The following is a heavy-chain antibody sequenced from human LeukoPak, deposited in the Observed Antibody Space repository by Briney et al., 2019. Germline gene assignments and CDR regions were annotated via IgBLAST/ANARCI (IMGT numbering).Heavy chain of an antibody. CDR3: AKDRVVRDYYYYMDV. D-gene: IGHD2-2*01. J-gene: IGHJ6*03. CDR1: GFTFSSYG. V-gene: IGHV3-30*02. CDR2: IRYDGSNK. Sequence: GGSLRLSCAASGFTFSSYGMHWVRQAPGKGLEWVAFIRYDGSNKYYADSVKGRFTISRDNSKNTLYLQMNSLRAEDTAVYYCAKDRVVRDYYYYMDVWGKGTTVTVSS.